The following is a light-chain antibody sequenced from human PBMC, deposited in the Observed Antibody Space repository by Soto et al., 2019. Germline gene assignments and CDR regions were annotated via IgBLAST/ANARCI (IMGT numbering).Light chain of an antibody. Sequence: QSVLTQPPSASGTPGQRVTISCSGRNSNIGLNTISWYQQFPGTAPKLLIYNNNQRPSGVPDRFSGSKSGTSTSLAISGLQSEDEADYYCATWDDSLSGPVFGGGTKLTVL. CDR2: NNN. J-gene: IGLJ3*02. CDR1: NSNIGLNT. CDR3: ATWDDSLSGPV. V-gene: IGLV1-44*01.